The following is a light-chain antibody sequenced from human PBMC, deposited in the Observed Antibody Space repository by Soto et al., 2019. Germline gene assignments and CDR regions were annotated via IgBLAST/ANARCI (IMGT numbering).Light chain of an antibody. CDR2: TNN. CDR1: TSIIGSNV. V-gene: IGLV1-44*01. Sequence: QSVLTQPPSASGTPGQRVTIFCSGSTSIIGSNVVNWFQQLPGTAPKLLIYTNNLRPSGIPDRFSGSKAGTSATLGITGFQTGDEADYYCGSWDSSLSAYVFGTGTKVTVL. CDR3: GSWDSSLSAYV. J-gene: IGLJ1*01.